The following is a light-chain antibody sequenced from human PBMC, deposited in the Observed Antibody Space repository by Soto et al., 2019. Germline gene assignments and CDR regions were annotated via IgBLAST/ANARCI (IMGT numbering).Light chain of an antibody. V-gene: IGLV2-8*01. J-gene: IGLJ3*02. CDR3: ISYAGSSIWV. CDR1: SSDVGAYNY. Sequence: QSALTQPPSASGSPGQSVTISCTGTSSDVGAYNYVSWYQQHPGKATKLMIYDVSKRPSGVPDRFSGSKSGNTASLTVSGLQAEDEADFYCISYAGSSIWVFGGGTKLTV. CDR2: DVS.